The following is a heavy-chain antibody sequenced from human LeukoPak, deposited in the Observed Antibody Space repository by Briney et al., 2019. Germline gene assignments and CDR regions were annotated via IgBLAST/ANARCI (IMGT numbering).Heavy chain of an antibody. V-gene: IGHV4-61*01. Sequence: SETLSLTCTVSGGSVSSGSYYWSWIRQPPGKGLEWIGYIYYSGSTKYNPSLKSRVTISVDTSKNQFSLKLSSVTAADTAVYYCARGLGRWAQETRRKNWFDPWGQGTLVTVSS. CDR3: ARGLGRWAQETRRKNWFDP. D-gene: IGHD3-16*01. CDR1: GGSVSSGSYY. J-gene: IGHJ5*02. CDR2: IYYSGST.